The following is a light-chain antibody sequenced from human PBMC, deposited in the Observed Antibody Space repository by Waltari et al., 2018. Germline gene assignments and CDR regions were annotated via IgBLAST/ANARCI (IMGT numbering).Light chain of an antibody. Sequence: QSVLTQPPSPSETPGQRVSISCSGSSSNIGRNYVNWYQHLPGTAPNLLLQRHNQRAPGSPDRFSGSTSGTSGSLAISGRRSEDEADYYCAAWDDNLNLWVFGGGTNLTFL. CDR3: AAWDDNLNLWV. CDR1: SSNIGRNY. J-gene: IGLJ3*02. CDR2: RHN. V-gene: IGLV1-47*01.